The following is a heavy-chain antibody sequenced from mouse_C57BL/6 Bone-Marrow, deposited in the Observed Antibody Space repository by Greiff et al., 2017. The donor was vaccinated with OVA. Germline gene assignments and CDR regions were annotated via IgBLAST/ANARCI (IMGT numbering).Heavy chain of an antibody. CDR2: IHPNSGST. CDR1: GYTFTSYW. CDR3: ARIIYYYGSSLFDY. Sequence: QVQLKQPGAELVKPGASVKLSCKASGYTFTSYWMHWVKQRPGQGLEWIGMIHPNSGSTNYNEKFKSKATLTVDKSSSTAYMQLSSLTSEDSAVYYCARIIYYYGSSLFDYWGQGTTLTVSS. J-gene: IGHJ2*01. D-gene: IGHD1-1*01. V-gene: IGHV1-64*01.